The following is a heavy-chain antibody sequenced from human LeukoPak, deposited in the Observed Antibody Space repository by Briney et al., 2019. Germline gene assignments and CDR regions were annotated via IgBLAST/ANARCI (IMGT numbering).Heavy chain of an antibody. CDR3: ARSIVVVVAATHYYYGMDV. CDR1: GGTFSSYA. Sequence: GASAKVSCKASGGTFSSYAISWVRQAPGQGLEWMGGIIPIFGTANYAQKFQGRVTITADKSTSTAYMELSSLRSEDTAVYYCARSIVVVVAATHYYYGMDVWGKGTTVTVSS. V-gene: IGHV1-69*06. D-gene: IGHD2-15*01. CDR2: IIPIFGTA. J-gene: IGHJ6*04.